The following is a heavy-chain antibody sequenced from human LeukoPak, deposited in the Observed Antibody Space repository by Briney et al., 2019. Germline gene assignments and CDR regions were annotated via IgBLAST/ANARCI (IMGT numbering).Heavy chain of an antibody. J-gene: IGHJ4*02. CDR1: GGTFSSYA. D-gene: IGHD3-10*01. CDR3: ASLRYYGSGSYLSD. V-gene: IGHV1-69*01. Sequence: SVKVSCKASGGTFSSYAISWVRQAPGQGLEWMGGIIPIFGTANYAQKFQGRVTITADESTSTAYMELSSLRSEDTAVCYCASLRYYGSGSYLSDWGQGTLVTVSS. CDR2: IIPIFGTA.